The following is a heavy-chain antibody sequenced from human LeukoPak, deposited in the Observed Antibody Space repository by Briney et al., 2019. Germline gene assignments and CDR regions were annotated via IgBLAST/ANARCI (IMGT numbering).Heavy chain of an antibody. CDR3: ARDGAYCAGGSCHSYNAFDI. J-gene: IGHJ3*02. D-gene: IGHD2-15*01. CDR2: ISSSGSII. CDR1: GFTFSSYE. V-gene: IGHV3-48*03. Sequence: PGGSLRLSCAASGFTFSSYEMNWVRQAPGKGLEWVSYISSSGSIIYYADSLRGRFIISRDNAKNSLYLQMNSLRVDDTAVYYCARDGAYCAGGSCHSYNAFDICGQGTVVTVSS.